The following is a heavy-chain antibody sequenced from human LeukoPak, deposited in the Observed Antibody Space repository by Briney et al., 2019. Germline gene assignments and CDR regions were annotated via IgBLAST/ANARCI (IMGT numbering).Heavy chain of an antibody. CDR2: ISGSGGST. CDR3: ARDEPSPDSTDLDY. D-gene: IGHD2/OR15-2a*01. CDR1: GFTFSSYG. V-gene: IGHV3-23*01. Sequence: GGSLRLSCAASGFTFSSYGMSWVRQAPGKGLEWVSAISGSGGSTYYADSVKGRFTISRDNSKNTLYLQMNSLRAEDTAVYYCARDEPSPDSTDLDYWGQGTLVTVSS. J-gene: IGHJ4*02.